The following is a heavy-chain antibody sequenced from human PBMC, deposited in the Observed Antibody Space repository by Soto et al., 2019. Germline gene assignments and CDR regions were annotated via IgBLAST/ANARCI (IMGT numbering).Heavy chain of an antibody. CDR3: ATSVVSTITSFDY. J-gene: IGHJ4*02. Sequence: QEQLVQSGAEVKKPGASVKVSCKASGYTFTNYDINWVRQATGQGLEWMGWMNPTSGITGYAQKFQGRVTMTRNTSITTAYLALSSLRSDDTALYYCATSVVSTITSFDYWGQGTLVTVSS. CDR1: GYTFTNYD. CDR2: MNPTSGIT. V-gene: IGHV1-8*01. D-gene: IGHD5-12*01.